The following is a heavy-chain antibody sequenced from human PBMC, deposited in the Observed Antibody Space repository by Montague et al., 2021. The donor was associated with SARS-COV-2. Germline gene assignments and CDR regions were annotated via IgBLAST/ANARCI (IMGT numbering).Heavy chain of an antibody. D-gene: IGHD3-3*01. CDR3: ARRYDFYRAEAFDV. Sequence: PALVKPTQTLTLTCVFSGFSLNTDGMGVAWIRRPPGKALEWLALXYWDGDQRYSPSLKTRLTITKDTSKNRVVLTMTNLDPVDTATYYCARRYDFYRAEAFDVWGQGTMLTVSS. V-gene: IGHV2-5*02. CDR2: XYWDGDQ. CDR1: GFSLNTDGMG. J-gene: IGHJ3*01.